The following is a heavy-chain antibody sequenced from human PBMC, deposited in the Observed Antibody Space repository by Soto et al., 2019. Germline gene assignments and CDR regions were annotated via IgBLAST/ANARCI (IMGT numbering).Heavy chain of an antibody. Sequence: ASVKVSCKASGYTFTSYDINWVRQATGQGLEWMGWMNPNSGNTGYAQKIQGRVTMTRNTSISTAYMELSSLRSEDTAVYYCARTLVGAYFWFDPWGQGTLVTVSS. J-gene: IGHJ5*02. CDR3: ARTLVGAYFWFDP. D-gene: IGHD1-26*01. CDR2: MNPNSGNT. CDR1: GYTFTSYD. V-gene: IGHV1-8*01.